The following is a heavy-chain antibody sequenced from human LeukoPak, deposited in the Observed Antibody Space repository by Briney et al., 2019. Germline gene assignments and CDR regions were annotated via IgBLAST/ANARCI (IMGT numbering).Heavy chain of an antibody. CDR3: ARAYSSSWNYYYCYGMDV. J-gene: IGHJ6*02. Sequence: TGGSLRLSCAASGFTVSSNYMSWVRQAPGKGLEWVSVIYSGGSTYYADSVKGRFTISRDNSKNTLYLQMNSLRAEDTAVYYCARAYSSSWNYYYCYGMDVWGQGTTVTVSS. D-gene: IGHD6-13*01. CDR1: GFTVSSNY. V-gene: IGHV3-53*01. CDR2: IYSGGST.